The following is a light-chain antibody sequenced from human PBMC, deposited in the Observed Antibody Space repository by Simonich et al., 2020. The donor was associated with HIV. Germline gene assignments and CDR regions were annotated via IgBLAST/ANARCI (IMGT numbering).Light chain of an antibody. V-gene: IGLV3-10*01. J-gene: IGLJ2*01. Sequence: SYELTQPPSVSVSPGQTARITCSGDALPKKSASWYQQRSGQAPVLVIYEDSKRPSGIPERFSGSSSGTMATLTIRGAQVEDEADYYCYSTVSSDNSVFGGGTKLTVL. CDR1: ALPKKS. CDR2: EDS. CDR3: YSTVSSDNSV.